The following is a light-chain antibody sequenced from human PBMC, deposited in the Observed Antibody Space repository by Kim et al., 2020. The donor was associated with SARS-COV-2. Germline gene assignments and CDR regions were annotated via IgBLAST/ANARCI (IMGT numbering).Light chain of an antibody. CDR1: SSDVGGYNY. CDR3: NSYTPNTSLDMF. J-gene: IGLJ2*01. V-gene: IGLV2-14*03. CDR2: DVT. Sequence: QSALTQPASVSGSPGQSITISCTGTSSDVGGYNYVSWYQQHPGKAPKLVIYDVTNRPSGVSSRFSGSKSGNTASLTISGLQAEDEADYYCNSYTPNTSLDMFFGGGTQLTVL.